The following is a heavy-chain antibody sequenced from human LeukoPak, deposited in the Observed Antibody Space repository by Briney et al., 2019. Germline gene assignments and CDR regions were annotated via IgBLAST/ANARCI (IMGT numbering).Heavy chain of an antibody. Sequence: SVKVSCKASGGTFSSYAISWVRQAPGQGLEWMGGIIPIFGTANYAQKFQGRVTITADESTSTAYMELRSLRSDDTAEYYCARVRDHYDFWSGYYAGWFDPWGQGTLVTVSS. CDR1: GGTFSSYA. CDR2: IIPIFGTA. CDR3: ARVRDHYDFWSGYYAGWFDP. J-gene: IGHJ5*02. V-gene: IGHV1-69*01. D-gene: IGHD3-3*01.